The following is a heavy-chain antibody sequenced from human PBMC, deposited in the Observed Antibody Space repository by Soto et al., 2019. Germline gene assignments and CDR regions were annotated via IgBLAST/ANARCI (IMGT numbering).Heavy chain of an antibody. CDR1: GGSISIYY. J-gene: IGHJ4*02. D-gene: IGHD3-3*01. V-gene: IGHV4-59*01. Sequence: SETLSLTCTVSGGSISIYYWSWIRQSPGKGLEWIGYMYYSGSTNYNPSLKSRVTISIDTSRNQFSLKLSSVTAADTAVYYCARGTFGVVKDWGQGTLVTVSS. CDR2: MYYSGST. CDR3: ARGTFGVVKD.